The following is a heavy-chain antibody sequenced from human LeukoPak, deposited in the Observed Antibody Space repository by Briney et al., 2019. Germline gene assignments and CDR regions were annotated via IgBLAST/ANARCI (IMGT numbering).Heavy chain of an antibody. D-gene: IGHD6-13*01. Sequence: GGSLRLSCAASGFTFDDYGMSWVRQAPGKGLEWVSGINWNDGSTGYADSVKGRFTISRDNAKNSLYLQMNSLRAEDTALYHCARHIAAAGSRYYYYMDVWGKGTTVTVSS. CDR2: INWNDGST. J-gene: IGHJ6*03. V-gene: IGHV3-20*01. CDR1: GFTFDDYG. CDR3: ARHIAAAGSRYYYYMDV.